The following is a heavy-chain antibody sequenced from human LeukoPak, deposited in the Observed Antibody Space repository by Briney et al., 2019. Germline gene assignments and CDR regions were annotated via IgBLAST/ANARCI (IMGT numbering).Heavy chain of an antibody. CDR2: ISGSGNGAST. D-gene: IGHD3-16*01. V-gene: IGHV3-64D*06. J-gene: IGHJ4*02. CDR3: VKDFGRVRGTPDS. Sequence: GGSLRLSCSASGFVFSIYTMYWVRQAPGKGPEYVSTISGSGNGASTYYADSVKGRFTISRDDSKSLLYLQMNGLRGEDTAVYYCVKDFGRVRGTPDSWGQGTLVTVSP. CDR1: GFVFSIYT.